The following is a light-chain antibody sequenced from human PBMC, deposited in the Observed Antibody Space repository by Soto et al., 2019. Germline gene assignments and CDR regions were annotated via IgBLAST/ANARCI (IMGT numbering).Light chain of an antibody. V-gene: IGKV3-15*01. Sequence: EIMMTQSPGTLSASPGERATLSCRASQSVSSNLAWYQQKPGQAPRLLIYAVSTSATGIPARFIGSGSGTEFTITIISLQSEDFSVYYCQQYNKWPLTFGQGTKVEIK. CDR2: AVS. CDR1: QSVSSN. J-gene: IGKJ1*01. CDR3: QQYNKWPLT.